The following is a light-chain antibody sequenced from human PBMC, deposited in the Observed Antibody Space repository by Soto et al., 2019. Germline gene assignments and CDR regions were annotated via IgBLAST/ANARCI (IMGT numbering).Light chain of an antibody. Sequence: DSQITQSPSSLSASVEDGVIITCRASQSISNHLNWYQQKPGKAPKPLIFAASSLQSGVPSRFSGSRSGPDFTLTISSLQPEDFATYYCQQSYSSPPTFGQGTKVDIK. CDR3: QQSYSSPPT. CDR1: QSISNH. J-gene: IGKJ1*01. CDR2: AAS. V-gene: IGKV1-39*01.